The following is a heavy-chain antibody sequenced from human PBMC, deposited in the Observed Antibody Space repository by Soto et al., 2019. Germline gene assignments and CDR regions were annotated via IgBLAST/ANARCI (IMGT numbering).Heavy chain of an antibody. CDR3: AKAFSFDP. V-gene: IGHV3-30*18. Sequence: QVQLVESGGGVVQPGRSLRLSCAASGFTFSSYGMHWVRQAPGKGLEWVAVISYDGSNKYYADSVKGRFTISRDNSKNTLYLQMNSLRAEDTAVYYCAKAFSFDPWGQGTLVTVSS. CDR1: GFTFSSYG. J-gene: IGHJ5*02. CDR2: ISYDGSNK.